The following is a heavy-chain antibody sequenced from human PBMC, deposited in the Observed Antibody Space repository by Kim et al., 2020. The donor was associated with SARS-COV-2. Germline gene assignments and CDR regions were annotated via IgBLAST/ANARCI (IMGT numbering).Heavy chain of an antibody. V-gene: IGHV4-39*01. CDR2: IYYSGGT. CDR3: ARHQIVLMVYANNWFDP. Sequence: GLEWIGSIYYSGGTYDTPSLKSRVTISVDTSKNQFSLKLSSVTAADTAVYYCARHQIVLMVYANNWFDPWGQGTLVTVSS. J-gene: IGHJ5*02. D-gene: IGHD2-8*01.